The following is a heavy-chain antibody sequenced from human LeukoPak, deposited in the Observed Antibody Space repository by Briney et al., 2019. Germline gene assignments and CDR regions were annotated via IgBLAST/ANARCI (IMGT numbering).Heavy chain of an antibody. CDR3: ARGLRYSSSWYNFDY. CDR1: GFTFSGPS. CDR2: ISISSTTI. Sequence: PGGSLRLSCVASGFTFSGPSMNWVRQAPGKGLEWVSYISISSTTIYYADSVKGRFTISRDNAKNSLYLQMNSLRDEDTAVYYCARGLRYSSSWYNFDYWGQGTLVTVSS. J-gene: IGHJ4*02. V-gene: IGHV3-48*02. D-gene: IGHD6-13*01.